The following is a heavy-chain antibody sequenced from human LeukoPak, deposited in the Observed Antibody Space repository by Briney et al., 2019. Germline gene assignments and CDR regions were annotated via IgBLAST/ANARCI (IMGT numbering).Heavy chain of an antibody. CDR2: IIPIFGTA. D-gene: IGHD4-11*01. V-gene: IGHV1-69*05. J-gene: IGHJ6*03. Sequence: SVKVSCKASGGTFSSYAISWVRQAPGQGLEWMGRIIPIFGTANYAQKFQGRVTITTDKSTSTAYMELSSLRSEDTAVYYCARQPTVRGYMDVWGKGTTVTVSS. CDR3: ARQPTVRGYMDV. CDR1: GGTFSSYA.